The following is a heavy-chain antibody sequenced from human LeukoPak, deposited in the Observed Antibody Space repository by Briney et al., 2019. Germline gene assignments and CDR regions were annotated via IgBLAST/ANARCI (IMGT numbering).Heavy chain of an antibody. D-gene: IGHD4-17*01. CDR1: GGSFSGYY. Sequence: SETLSLTCAVYGGSFSGYYWSWIRQPPGKGLEWIGEIDHSGSTNYNPSLKSRVTISVDTSKNQFSLKLSSVTAADTAVYYCARVQPDGYGDYAYFDYWGQGTLVTVSS. CDR2: IDHSGST. CDR3: ARVQPDGYGDYAYFDY. J-gene: IGHJ4*02. V-gene: IGHV4-34*01.